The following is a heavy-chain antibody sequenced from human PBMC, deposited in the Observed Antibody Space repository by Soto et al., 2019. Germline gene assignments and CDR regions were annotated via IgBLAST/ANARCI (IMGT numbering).Heavy chain of an antibody. D-gene: IGHD6-6*01. CDR1: GYIFPDYY. V-gene: IGHV1-2*04. Sequence: ASLKVSCKAAGYIFPDYYVHWVRQAPGEGLEWMGRINPNGGGTNYAQKFEGWVTMTTDASISTAYMELSRLNFDDTAVYYCARGEQLVHFDSWGQGTLVTSPQ. CDR3: ARGEQLVHFDS. CDR2: INPNGGGT. J-gene: IGHJ4*01.